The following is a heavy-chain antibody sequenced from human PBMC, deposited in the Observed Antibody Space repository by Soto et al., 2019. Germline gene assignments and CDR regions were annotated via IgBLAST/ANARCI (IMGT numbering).Heavy chain of an antibody. CDR3: ARHCSGGSCYSNSAFDI. D-gene: IGHD2-15*01. V-gene: IGHV1-69*01. CDR2: IIPIFGTA. Sequence: QVQLVQSGAEVKKPGASVKVSCKASGGTFSSYASSWVRQAPGQGLEWMGGIIPIFGTANYAQKFQGRVTITAVESTSTAYMELSSMRSEDTAVYYCARHCSGGSCYSNSAFDIWGQGTMVTVSS. J-gene: IGHJ3*02. CDR1: GGTFSSYA.